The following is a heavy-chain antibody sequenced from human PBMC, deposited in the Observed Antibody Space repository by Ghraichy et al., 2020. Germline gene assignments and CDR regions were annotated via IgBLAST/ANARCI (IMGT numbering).Heavy chain of an antibody. V-gene: IGHV3-7*04. D-gene: IGHD3-9*01. CDR3: ARDTYYDVLPGYYMDDY. Sequence: GASLRLSCVASGFTFSRYWMSWVRQAPGKGLEWVANIKQDGSEKHYVDSVKGRFTISRDNARNSQYLQMNNLRAEDTAVYYCARDTYYDVLPGYYMDDYWGQGTLVTVSS. J-gene: IGHJ4*02. CDR1: GFTFSRYW. CDR2: IKQDGSEK.